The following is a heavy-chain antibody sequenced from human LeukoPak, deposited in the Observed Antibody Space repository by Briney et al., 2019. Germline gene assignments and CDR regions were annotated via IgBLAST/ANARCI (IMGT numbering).Heavy chain of an antibody. V-gene: IGHV3-30*03. J-gene: IGHJ4*02. Sequence: PGRSLRLSCAASGFIFSSYGMHWVRQAPGKGLEWVAVILYDGIYKYYADSVKGRFTISRDNSKNTLYLQMNSLRAEDTAVYYCARGDVDTAMAFDYWGQGTLVTVSS. CDR1: GFIFSSYG. CDR3: ARGDVDTAMAFDY. CDR2: ILYDGIYK. D-gene: IGHD5-18*01.